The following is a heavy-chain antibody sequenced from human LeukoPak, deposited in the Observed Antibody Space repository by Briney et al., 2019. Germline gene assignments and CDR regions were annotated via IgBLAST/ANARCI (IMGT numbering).Heavy chain of an antibody. D-gene: IGHD6-19*01. V-gene: IGHV3-64D*06. CDR3: VKDPPVGIAVAGLRWFDP. Sequence: GGSLTLSCSASGLTFSSYAMHWLRQATGKALEYVSAISSKGCSTYYADSEKGRFTISRDNSKYAMYLQMSSLRAEDTAVYYCVKDPPVGIAVAGLRWFDPWGQGTLVTVSS. CDR1: GLTFSSYA. CDR2: ISSKGCST. J-gene: IGHJ5*02.